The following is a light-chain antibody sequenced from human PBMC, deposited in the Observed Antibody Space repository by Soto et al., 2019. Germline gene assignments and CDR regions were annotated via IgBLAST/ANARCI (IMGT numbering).Light chain of an antibody. Sequence: EIVMTQSPATLSVSPGERATLSCRASQSVSSNLAWYQQKTGQAPRLLIYGASTMATGIPARFSGSGSGTEFTLTISSLQSEDFAVYYCQQYNNWPPLMYTFGQGTKLEIK. CDR1: QSVSSN. CDR3: QQYNNWPPLMYT. J-gene: IGKJ2*01. CDR2: GAS. V-gene: IGKV3-15*01.